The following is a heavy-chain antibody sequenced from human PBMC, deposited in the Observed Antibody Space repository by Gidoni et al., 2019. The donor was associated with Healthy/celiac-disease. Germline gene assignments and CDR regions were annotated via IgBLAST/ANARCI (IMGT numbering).Heavy chain of an antibody. J-gene: IGHJ6*02. CDR2: INPNSGGT. CDR3: ARTRETTVTTGYYYGMDV. V-gene: IGHV1-2*02. Sequence: QVQLVQSGAEVKKPGASVKVSCKASGYTFTGYYMHWVRQAPGQGLEWMGWINPNSGGTNYAQKFQGRVTMTRDTSISTAYMELSRLRSDDTAVYYCARTRETTVTTGYYYGMDVWGQGTTVTVSS. CDR1: GYTFTGYY. D-gene: IGHD4-17*01.